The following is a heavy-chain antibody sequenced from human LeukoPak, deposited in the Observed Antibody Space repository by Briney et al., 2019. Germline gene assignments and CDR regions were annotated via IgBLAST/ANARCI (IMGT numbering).Heavy chain of an antibody. CDR1: EYTFTGYY. CDR2: INPNSGGT. J-gene: IGHJ3*02. CDR3: ARVLGVGPAARYDAFDI. D-gene: IGHD2-2*01. Sequence: APVKVSCKASEYTFTGYYMHWGRQAPRQQREWMGWINPNSGGTNYAQKFQRRVTMTRDTSISTAYMELSRLRSEDTAVHYCARVLGVGPAARYDAFDIWGQGTMVTVSS. V-gene: IGHV1-2*02.